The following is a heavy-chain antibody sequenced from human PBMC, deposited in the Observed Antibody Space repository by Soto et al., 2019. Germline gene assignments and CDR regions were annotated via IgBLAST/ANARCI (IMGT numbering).Heavy chain of an antibody. D-gene: IGHD6-13*01. CDR2: ISAYNGNT. J-gene: IGHJ2*01. V-gene: IGHV1-18*01. Sequence: QVQLVQSGAEVKKPGASVKVSCKASGYTFTSYGISWVRQAPGQGLEWMGWISAYNGNTNYAQKLQGRVTMTTDTSTSTAYMELRXXXXXXXXXXXXXCRSSWNXWXXDLW. CDR1: GYTFTSYG. CDR3: XCRSSWNXWXXDL.